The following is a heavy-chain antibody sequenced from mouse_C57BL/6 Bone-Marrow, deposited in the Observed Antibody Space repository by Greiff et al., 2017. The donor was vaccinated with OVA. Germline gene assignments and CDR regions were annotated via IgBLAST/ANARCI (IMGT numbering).Heavy chain of an antibody. Sequence: EVHLVESGGDLVKPGGSLKLSCAASGFTFSSYGMSWVRQTPDKRLEWVATISSGGSYTYYPDSVKGRFTISRDNAKNTLYLQMSSLKSEDTAMYYCARGTVVYWYFDVWGTGTTVTVSS. CDR3: ARGTVVYWYFDV. CDR2: ISSGGSYT. J-gene: IGHJ1*03. CDR1: GFTFSSYG. V-gene: IGHV5-6*01. D-gene: IGHD1-1*01.